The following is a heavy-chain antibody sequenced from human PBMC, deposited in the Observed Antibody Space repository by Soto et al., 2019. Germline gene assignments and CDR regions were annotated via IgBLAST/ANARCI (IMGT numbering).Heavy chain of an antibody. V-gene: IGHV4-39*01. CDR1: GGSISSSSYY. D-gene: IGHD6-19*01. Sequence: QLLESGPGLVKPSETLSLTCTVSGGSISSSSYYWGWIRQPPGKGLEWIGSIYYSGSTYYNPSLKSRVTISVDTSKNQCSLKLSSVTAADTAVYYCARPDSSGWYDYWGQGTLVTVSS. CDR3: ARPDSSGWYDY. CDR2: IYYSGST. J-gene: IGHJ4*02.